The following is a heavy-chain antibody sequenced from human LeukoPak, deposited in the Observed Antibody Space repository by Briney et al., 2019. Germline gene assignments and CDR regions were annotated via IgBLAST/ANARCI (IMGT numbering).Heavy chain of an antibody. CDR3: ARARSRLYHFDY. Sequence: SETLSLTCTVSGGSISSYYWSWIRQPPGKGLEWIGYIYYSGSTNYNPSLKSRVTISVDTSKNQFSLKLTSVTAADTAVYYCARARSRLYHFDYWGQGTLVTVSS. J-gene: IGHJ4*02. CDR1: GGSISSYY. D-gene: IGHD2-8*01. CDR2: IYYSGST. V-gene: IGHV4-59*08.